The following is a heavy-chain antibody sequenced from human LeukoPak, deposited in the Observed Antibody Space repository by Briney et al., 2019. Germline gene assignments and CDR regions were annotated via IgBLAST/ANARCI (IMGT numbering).Heavy chain of an antibody. Sequence: GGSLRLSCAASGFTFSSYAMSWVRQAPGKGLEWVSAISGSGGSTYYADSVKGRFTISRDNANNSLYLQMNSLRAEDTGIYYCARDGRYTYCGGDCYSDYWGQGTLVTVSS. V-gene: IGHV3-23*01. J-gene: IGHJ4*02. CDR1: GFTFSSYA. CDR2: ISGSGGST. CDR3: ARDGRYTYCGGDCYSDY. D-gene: IGHD2-21*02.